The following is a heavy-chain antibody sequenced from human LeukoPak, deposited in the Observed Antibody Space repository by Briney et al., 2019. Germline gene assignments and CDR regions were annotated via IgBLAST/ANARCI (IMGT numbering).Heavy chain of an antibody. J-gene: IGHJ4*02. CDR2: IYYSGST. V-gene: IGHV4-61*01. CDR1: GGSVSRGSYY. CDR3: ARERVRGYSYGAPFDY. D-gene: IGHD5-18*01. Sequence: SETLSLTCTVSGGSVSRGSYYWSWIRQPPGKGLEWIGYIYYSGSTNYNPSLKSRVTISVDTSKNQFSLKLSSVTAADTAVYYCARERVRGYSYGAPFDYWGQGTLVTVSS.